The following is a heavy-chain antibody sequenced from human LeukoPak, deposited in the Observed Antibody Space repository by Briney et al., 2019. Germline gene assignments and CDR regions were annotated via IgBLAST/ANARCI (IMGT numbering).Heavy chain of an antibody. V-gene: IGHV3-9*01. Sequence: GGSLRLSCAASGFTFDDYAMHWVRQAPGKGLEWVSGISWNGATFYYADSVKGRFTISRDNAKNTLYLQMSSLRVEDTAVYYCVRGLTGDTDYWGQGTLVTVSS. CDR3: VRGLTGDTDY. CDR2: ISWNGATF. CDR1: GFTFDDYA. D-gene: IGHD1-14*01. J-gene: IGHJ4*02.